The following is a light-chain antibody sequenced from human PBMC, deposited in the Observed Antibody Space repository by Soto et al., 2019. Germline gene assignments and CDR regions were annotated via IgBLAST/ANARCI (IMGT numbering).Light chain of an antibody. CDR3: QQTYDTPTT. V-gene: IGKV1-39*01. CDR1: QSVNSY. CDR2: AAS. J-gene: IGKJ2*01. Sequence: DIQMTQSPSSLSASVGDRVTITCRASQSVNSYLNWYQQKPGKTPNLLIYAASSLQSGVPSRFSGSGSGTDFTLTISSLQPEDFATYYCQQTYDTPTTFGQGTNLEIK.